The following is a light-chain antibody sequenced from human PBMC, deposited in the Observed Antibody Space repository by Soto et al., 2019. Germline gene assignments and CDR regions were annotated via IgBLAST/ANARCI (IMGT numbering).Light chain of an antibody. J-gene: IGLJ3*02. CDR1: TNDVGSYNY. CDR2: DVN. V-gene: IGLV2-11*01. Sequence: QSALTQPHSVSGSPGQSVTIFCTGTTNDVGSYNYVSWYQQHPVKAPKLIIFDVNKRPSGVPDRFSGSKSGNTASLTISGLQAEDEGDYYCCSYAGTYTPNWVFGGGTKVTVL. CDR3: CSYAGTYTPNWV.